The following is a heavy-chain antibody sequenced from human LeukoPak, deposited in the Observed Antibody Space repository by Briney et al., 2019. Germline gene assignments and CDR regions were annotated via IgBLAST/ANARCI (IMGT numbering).Heavy chain of an antibody. D-gene: IGHD5-18*01. Sequence: GGSLRLSCAASGFTFSSYSMNWVRQAPGKGREGVSSISSSSSYIYYADSVKGRFTISRDNAKNSLYLQMNSLRAEDAAVYYCARVSTKGGYSYGKARYYYYMDVWGKGTTVTVSS. CDR1: GFTFSSYS. CDR2: ISSSSSYI. J-gene: IGHJ6*03. CDR3: ARVSTKGGYSYGKARYYYYMDV. V-gene: IGHV3-21*01.